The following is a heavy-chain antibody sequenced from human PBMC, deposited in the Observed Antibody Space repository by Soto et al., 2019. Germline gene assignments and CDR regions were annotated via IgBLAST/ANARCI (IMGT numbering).Heavy chain of an antibody. Sequence: KGLEWVAAITGSGGATYYAESVKGRFTVTRDNSKNTLYLQMNSLRVDDTAVFFFFQAEDGIRDTVPVSAFLLNRSSDL. CDR2: ITGSGGAT. D-gene: IGHD2-15*01. J-gene: IGHJ2*01. V-gene: IGHV3-23*01. CDR3: FQAEDGIRDTVPVSAFLLNRSSDL.